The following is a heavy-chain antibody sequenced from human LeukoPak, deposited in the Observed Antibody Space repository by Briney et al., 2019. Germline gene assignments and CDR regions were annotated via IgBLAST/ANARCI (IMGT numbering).Heavy chain of an antibody. CDR3: ARDHTAMVQHNINWFDP. CDR1: GFTFSSYG. V-gene: IGHV3-33*01. Sequence: GGSLRLSCAASGFTFSSYGMHWVRQAPGKGLEWVAVIWYDGSNKYYADSVKGRFTISRDNSKNTLYLQMNSLRAEDTAVYYYARDHTAMVQHNINWFDPWGQGTLVTVSS. J-gene: IGHJ5*02. D-gene: IGHD5-18*01. CDR2: IWYDGSNK.